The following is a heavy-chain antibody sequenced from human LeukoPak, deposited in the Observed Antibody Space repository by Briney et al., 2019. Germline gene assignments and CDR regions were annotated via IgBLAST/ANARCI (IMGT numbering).Heavy chain of an antibody. D-gene: IGHD2-21*02. V-gene: IGHV3-7*01. J-gene: IGHJ1*01. CDR1: GFTFSSNW. Sequence: PGGSLRLSCAASGFTFSSNWMTWVRQAPGKGLEWVASIKQDNEKYYVDSVKGRFTISRDNAKKSLYLQMNSPRADDTAVYYCATLLLRGQGTLVTVSS. CDR3: ATLLL. CDR2: IKQDNEK.